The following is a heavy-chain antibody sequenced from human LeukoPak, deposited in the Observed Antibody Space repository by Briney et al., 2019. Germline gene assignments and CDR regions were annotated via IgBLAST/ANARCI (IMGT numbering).Heavy chain of an antibody. D-gene: IGHD6-19*01. V-gene: IGHV3-73*01. CDR2: IRSATNNYAT. CDR3: TGGSGWYSPDY. Sequence: SGGSLRLSCAASGFTFSGSAMHWVRQASGTGLEWVGLIRSATNNYATAYAASVRGRFTISRDASKDTTYLQMNSLKTEDTAVYYCTGGSGWYSPDYWGQGTLVTVSS. J-gene: IGHJ4*02. CDR1: GFTFSGSA.